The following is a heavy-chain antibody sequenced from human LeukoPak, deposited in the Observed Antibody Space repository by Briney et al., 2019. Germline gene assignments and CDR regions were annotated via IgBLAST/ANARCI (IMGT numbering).Heavy chain of an antibody. D-gene: IGHD3-22*01. J-gene: IGHJ6*03. CDR3: ARDSSGYYYGYYYYYMDV. V-gene: IGHV4-39*01. CDR1: GGSISSSSYY. Sequence: PSETLSLTCTVSGGSISSSSYYWGWIRQPPGKGLEWIGSIYYSGSTYYNPSLKSRVTISVDTSKNQFSLKLSSVTAADTAVYYCARDSSGYYYGYYYYYMDVWGKGTTVTISS. CDR2: IYYSGST.